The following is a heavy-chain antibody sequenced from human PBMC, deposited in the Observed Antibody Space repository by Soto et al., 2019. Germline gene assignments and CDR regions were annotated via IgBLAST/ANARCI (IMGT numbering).Heavy chain of an antibody. V-gene: IGHV3-33*01. D-gene: IGHD6-19*01. J-gene: IGHJ4*02. CDR2: IWYDGSNK. CDR3: ARDLSGLAVAGTSAPDY. Sequence: QVQLVESGGGVVQPGRSLRLSCAASGFTFSSYGMHWVRQAPGKGLEWVAVIWYDGSNKYYADSVKGRFTISRDNSKNTLYLQMNSLRAEDTAVYYCARDLSGLAVAGTSAPDYWGQGTLVTVSS. CDR1: GFTFSSYG.